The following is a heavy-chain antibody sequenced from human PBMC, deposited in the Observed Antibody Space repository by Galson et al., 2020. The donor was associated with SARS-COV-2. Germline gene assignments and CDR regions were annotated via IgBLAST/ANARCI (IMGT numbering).Heavy chain of an antibody. Sequence: GESLKISCEASGFSFDDSGMSWVRQVPGKGLEWVSGMNWDGRTTGYADSVKGRFTISRDNAENSLYLQMNSLRAEDTAFYYCARKQGRLDYWGQGTLVTVAS. J-gene: IGHJ4*02. CDR1: GFSFDDSG. D-gene: IGHD6-19*01. CDR2: MNWDGRTT. CDR3: ARKQGRLDY. V-gene: IGHV3-20*04.